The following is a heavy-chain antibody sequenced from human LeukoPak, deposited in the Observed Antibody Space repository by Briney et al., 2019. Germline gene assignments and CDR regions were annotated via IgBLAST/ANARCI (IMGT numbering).Heavy chain of an antibody. Sequence: SETLSLTCSVSGGSMSSRYWSWIRQPPGEGLEWIGHIYSSGSTNYNPSLKSRVTISVDTSKNQFSLKLDSVTAADTAVYYCARAGYCSSTSCYFRGWLDPWGQGTLVTVSS. CDR2: IYSSGST. CDR1: GGSMSSRY. J-gene: IGHJ5*02. V-gene: IGHV4-59*08. CDR3: ARAGYCSSTSCYFRGWLDP. D-gene: IGHD2-2*01.